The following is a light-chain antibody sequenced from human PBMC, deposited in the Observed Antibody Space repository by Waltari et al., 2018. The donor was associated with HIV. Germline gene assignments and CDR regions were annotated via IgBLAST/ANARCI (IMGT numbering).Light chain of an antibody. V-gene: IGKV3-11*01. CDR3: QQRTNWPPGLS. CDR1: QSVSSF. CDR2: DAS. J-gene: IGKJ4*01. Sequence: EFVLAQSPATLSLSPGERATLSCRASQSVSSFLAWYQQKAGQAPRLLIYDASNRAPGIPARFSGSGSGTDFTLTISRLEPEDVAVYYCQQRTNWPPGLSFGGGTK.